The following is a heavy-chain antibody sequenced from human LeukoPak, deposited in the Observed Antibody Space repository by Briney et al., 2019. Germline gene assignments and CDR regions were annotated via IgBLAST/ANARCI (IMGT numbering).Heavy chain of an antibody. CDR3: ARDIVVVTAISDAFDI. Sequence: ASVKVSCKASGYTFTSYYMHWVRQSPGQGLEWMGWINPNSGGTNYAQKFQGRVTMTRDTSISTAYMELSRLRSDDTAVYYCARDIVVVTAISDAFDIWGQGTMVTVSS. V-gene: IGHV1-2*02. CDR1: GYTFTSYY. J-gene: IGHJ3*02. CDR2: INPNSGGT. D-gene: IGHD2-21*02.